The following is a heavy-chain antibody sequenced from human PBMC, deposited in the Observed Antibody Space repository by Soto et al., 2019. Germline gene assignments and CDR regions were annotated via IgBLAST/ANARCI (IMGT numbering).Heavy chain of an antibody. J-gene: IGHJ6*03. CDR1: GGNFITYS. CDR3: ARDGGYGETNYYMDV. Sequence: SVKVSCKASGGNFITYSITWVRQAPGQGLEWMGRFISILGITNYAQKFQGRVTITADNSTNTAYMELSSLRSEDTAVYYCARDGGYGETNYYMDVWGKGTTVTVSS. D-gene: IGHD4-17*01. V-gene: IGHV1-69*04. CDR2: FISILGIT.